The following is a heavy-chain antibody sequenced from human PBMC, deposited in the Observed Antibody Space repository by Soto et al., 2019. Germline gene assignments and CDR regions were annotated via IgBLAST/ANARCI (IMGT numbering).Heavy chain of an antibody. Sequence: PVKVSCKASGGTFSSYAISWVRQAPGQGLEWMGGIIPIFGTANYAQKFQGRVTITADESTSTAYMELSSLRSEDTAVYYCASLRRGLVHGYGNDYWGQGTLVTVAS. CDR2: IIPIFGTA. CDR3: ASLRRGLVHGYGNDY. V-gene: IGHV1-69*13. CDR1: GGTFSSYA. D-gene: IGHD6-6*01. J-gene: IGHJ4*02.